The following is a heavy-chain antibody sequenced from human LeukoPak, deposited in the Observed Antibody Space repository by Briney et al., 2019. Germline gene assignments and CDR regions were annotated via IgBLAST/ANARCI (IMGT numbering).Heavy chain of an antibody. CDR2: IAPGDSDT. CDR3: ARGDCSGGNCHFDY. D-gene: IGHD2-15*01. Sequence: GESLKISCKGSGYSFIAYWIGWVRPMPGKGLELMGIIAPGDSDTRYNPAFQGQVTISADKSITTAYLQWGSLKASDTAMYYCARGDCSGGNCHFDYWGQGTLVTVSS. J-gene: IGHJ4*02. V-gene: IGHV5-51*01. CDR1: GYSFIAYW.